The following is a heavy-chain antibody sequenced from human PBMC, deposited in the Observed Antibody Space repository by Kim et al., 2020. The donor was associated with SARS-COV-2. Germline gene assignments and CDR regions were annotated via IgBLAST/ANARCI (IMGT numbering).Heavy chain of an antibody. V-gene: IGHV4-34*01. Sequence: SETLSLTCAVYGGSFSGYYWSWIRQPPGKGLEWIGEINHSGSTNYNPSLKSRVTISVDTSKNQFSLKLSSVTAADTAVYYCARGHRRPYSSSALRPEQFPSYYYYYGMDVWGQGTTVTVSS. CDR1: GGSFSGYY. J-gene: IGHJ6*02. CDR3: ARGHRRPYSSSALRPEQFPSYYYYYGMDV. CDR2: INHSGST. D-gene: IGHD6-6*01.